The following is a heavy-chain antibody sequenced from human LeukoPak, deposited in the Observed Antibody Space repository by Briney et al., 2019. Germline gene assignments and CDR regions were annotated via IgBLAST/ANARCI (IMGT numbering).Heavy chain of an antibody. CDR1: GFTSSGSA. V-gene: IGHV3-73*01. Sequence: GGSLRLSCAASGFTSSGSAMHWVRQASGKGLEWVGRIRSKANTYATAYAASVKGRFTISRDDSKNTAYLQLNSLKTEDTAVYYCSAAVGTDFYDYGMDVWCQGSTVTVSS. D-gene: IGHD6-13*01. CDR2: IRSKANTYAT. J-gene: IGHJ6*02. CDR3: SAAVGTDFYDYGMDV.